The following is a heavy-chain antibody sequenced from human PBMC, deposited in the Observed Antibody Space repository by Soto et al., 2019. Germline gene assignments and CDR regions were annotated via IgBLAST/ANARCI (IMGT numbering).Heavy chain of an antibody. CDR2: ISNDGCST. Sequence: EVQLVESGGGLVQPGGSLRLSCAASGFTSSSYWIHWVRQAPGKGLVWVSRISNDGCSTNYADSVKGRFTISRDNAKNTVYLQMNSLRAEDTAVYYCARDTYYYDSSDHFSADAFDIWGQGTMVTVSS. CDR1: GFTSSSYW. D-gene: IGHD3-22*01. V-gene: IGHV3-74*01. CDR3: ARDTYYYDSSDHFSADAFDI. J-gene: IGHJ3*02.